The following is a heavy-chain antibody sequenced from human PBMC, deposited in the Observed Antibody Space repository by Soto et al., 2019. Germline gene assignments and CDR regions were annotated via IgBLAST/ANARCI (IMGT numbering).Heavy chain of an antibody. V-gene: IGHV3-74*01. CDR1: GFSFSSNW. CDR3: AKGKIPIQIWFPFFHY. J-gene: IGHJ4*02. D-gene: IGHD5-18*01. Sequence: GGSLRLACAASGFSFSSNWMHWVRQAPGKGLVWVSRINSDGSSAAYADSVKGRFTISRDNAKNTLFLQMNSLRAEDTAVYYCAKGKIPIQIWFPFFHYWGQGTLVTVSS. CDR2: INSDGSSA.